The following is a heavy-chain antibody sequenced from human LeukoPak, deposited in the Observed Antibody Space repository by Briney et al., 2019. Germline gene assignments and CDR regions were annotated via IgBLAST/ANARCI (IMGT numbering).Heavy chain of an antibody. CDR2: IYPGDSDT. CDR3: ATTGPEYSSSWYLHF. V-gene: IGHV5-51*01. CDR1: GYSFTCYW. Sequence: GESLKISCXASGYSFTCYWIGWVRQMPGKGLEWMGVIYPGDSDTRYSPSFQGQVTISVDKSISTAYPQWSSLKASDTAMYYCATTGPEYSSSWYLHFWGQGTLVTVSS. D-gene: IGHD6-13*01. J-gene: IGHJ4*02.